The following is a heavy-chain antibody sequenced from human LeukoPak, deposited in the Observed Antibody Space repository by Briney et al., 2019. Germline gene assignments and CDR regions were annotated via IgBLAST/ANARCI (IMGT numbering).Heavy chain of an antibody. CDR1: GFTFSSYW. D-gene: IGHD4-11*01. Sequence: LRLSCAVSGFTFSSYWMTWVRQAPGKGLEWVAVISYDGSNKYYADSVKGRFTISRDNSKNTLYLQMNSLRAEDTAVYYCARGYGNPGYFDYWGQGTLVTVSS. V-gene: IGHV3-30-3*01. CDR3: ARGYGNPGYFDY. J-gene: IGHJ4*02. CDR2: ISYDGSNK.